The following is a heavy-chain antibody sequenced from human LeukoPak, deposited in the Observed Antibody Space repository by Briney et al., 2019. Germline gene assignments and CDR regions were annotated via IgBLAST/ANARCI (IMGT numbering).Heavy chain of an antibody. D-gene: IGHD2-2*01. CDR3: ARVRRSTPTRGGWFDP. V-gene: IGHV3-53*04. Sequence: GGSLRLSCAASGFTVSSNYMSWVRQAPGKGLERVSVIYSGGSTYYADSVKGRFTISRHNSKNTLYLQMNSLRAEDTAVYYCARVRRSTPTRGGWFDPWGQGTLVTVSS. J-gene: IGHJ5*02. CDR1: GFTVSSNY. CDR2: IYSGGST.